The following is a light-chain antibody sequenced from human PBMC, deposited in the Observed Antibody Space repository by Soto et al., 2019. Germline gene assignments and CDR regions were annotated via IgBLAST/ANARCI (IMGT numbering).Light chain of an antibody. Sequence: EIVMTQSPATLSVSPGERATLSCRASQSVSSNLAWYQQKPGQAPRLLIYGASTRATGIPARFSGSGSDTEFTLTISSLQSEDVAVYYCQRYDSWPPLTFGGGTKVDIK. V-gene: IGKV3-15*01. CDR3: QRYDSWPPLT. J-gene: IGKJ4*01. CDR2: GAS. CDR1: QSVSSN.